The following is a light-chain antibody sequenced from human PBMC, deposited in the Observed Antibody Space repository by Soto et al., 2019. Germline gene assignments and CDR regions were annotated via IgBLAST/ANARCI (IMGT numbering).Light chain of an antibody. CDR1: SSDVGSYNY. Sequence: QSALTQPASVSGSPGQSITISCTGTSSDVGSYNYVSWYQQHPGKAPQVMIYDVSNRPSGVSNRFSGSKSGNTASLTISGLQAEDEADYYCSSYTNTNNYVFGTGTKLTVL. CDR3: SSYTNTNNYV. V-gene: IGLV2-14*01. CDR2: DVS. J-gene: IGLJ1*01.